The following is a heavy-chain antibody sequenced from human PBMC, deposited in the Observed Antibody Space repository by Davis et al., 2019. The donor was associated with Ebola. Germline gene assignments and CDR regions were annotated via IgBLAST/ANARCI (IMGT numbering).Heavy chain of an antibody. CDR2: IYYSGST. Sequence: PSETPSLTCTVSGGSISRGGSYWTWIRQHPGKGLEWIGYIYYSGSTYYKPSLKSRVTISLDTSKNQFSLNLYSVTAADTAVYNCARDLRYDSSGYDYYFYMDVWGKGTTVTVSS. D-gene: IGHD3-22*01. V-gene: IGHV4-31*03. CDR1: GGSISRGGSY. J-gene: IGHJ6*03. CDR3: ARDLRYDSSGYDYYFYMDV.